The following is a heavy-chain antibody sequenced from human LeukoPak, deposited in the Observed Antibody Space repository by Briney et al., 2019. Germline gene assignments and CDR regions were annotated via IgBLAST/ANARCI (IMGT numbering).Heavy chain of an antibody. J-gene: IGHJ4*02. Sequence: ASVKVSCEASGNTFSSYYMHWVRQAPGQGLEWMGIINPSGGLTFYAQRFEGRVTVTRDTSTSTVHMELSSLRSEDTAVYYCAREGPGTGKYLDYRGQGTLVTVSS. D-gene: IGHD6-13*01. V-gene: IGHV1-46*01. CDR2: INPSGGLT. CDR3: AREGPGTGKYLDY. CDR1: GNTFSSYY.